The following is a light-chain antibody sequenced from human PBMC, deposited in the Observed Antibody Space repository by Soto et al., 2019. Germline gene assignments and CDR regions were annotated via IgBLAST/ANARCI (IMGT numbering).Light chain of an antibody. J-gene: IGKJ1*01. Sequence: DIVMTQSPDSLAVSLGEGATFNCKSSQSVLYSSNNKNYLAWYQQKPGQPPKLLIHWASTRESGVPDRFSGSGSGTDFTLTISSLQAEDVAVYYCHQYYSLPQTFGQGTKVEIK. CDR2: WAS. CDR1: QSVLYSSNNKNY. V-gene: IGKV4-1*01. CDR3: HQYYSLPQT.